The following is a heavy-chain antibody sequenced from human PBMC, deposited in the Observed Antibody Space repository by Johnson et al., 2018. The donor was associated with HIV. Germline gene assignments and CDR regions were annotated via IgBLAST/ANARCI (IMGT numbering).Heavy chain of an antibody. CDR1: GFTFSNAW. V-gene: IGHV3-15*01. CDR3: ARGGAGVNSEGALDI. J-gene: IGHJ3*02. D-gene: IGHD4-23*01. CDR2: IKSKTDGGTT. Sequence: VQLVESGGDLVQPGGSLRLSCAASGFTFSNAWMSWVRQAPGKGLEWVGRIKSKTDGGTTDYAAPVKGRFTISRDDSKNTLYLQMNSLKTEDTAVYYCARGGAGVNSEGALDIWGQGTMVTVSS.